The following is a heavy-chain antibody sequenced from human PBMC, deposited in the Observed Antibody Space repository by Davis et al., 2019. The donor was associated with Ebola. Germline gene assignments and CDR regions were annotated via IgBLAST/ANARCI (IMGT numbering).Heavy chain of an antibody. D-gene: IGHD1-26*01. CDR3: ARTFVGGWLFDY. Sequence: RFQGRVTMTRDTSAGTAYMEMSSLTSEDTAVYYCARTFVGGWLFDYWGQGTLVTVSS. V-gene: IGHV1-3*01. J-gene: IGHJ4*02.